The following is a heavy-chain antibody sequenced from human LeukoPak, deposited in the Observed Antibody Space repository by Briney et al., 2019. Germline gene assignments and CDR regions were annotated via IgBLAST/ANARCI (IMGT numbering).Heavy chain of an antibody. CDR1: GYSFSNYW. Sequence: GESLKISFQASGYSFSNYWIGWVRQMPGKGLELMGIIYPGDSDSRYSPSFQGQVTISADKSFSTAYLQWSSLKASDTAMYYCARGLMIRGDRWFDPWGQGTLVTVSS. CDR2: IYPGDSDS. CDR3: ARGLMIRGDRWFDP. J-gene: IGHJ5*02. V-gene: IGHV5-51*01. D-gene: IGHD3-10*01.